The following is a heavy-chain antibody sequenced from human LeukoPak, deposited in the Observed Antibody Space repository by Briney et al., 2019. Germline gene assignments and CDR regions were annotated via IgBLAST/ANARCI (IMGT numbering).Heavy chain of an antibody. D-gene: IGHD3-9*01. V-gene: IGHV1-18*04. CDR3: ARDLKGYFDWLFREGWFDP. Sequence: GASVKVSCKASGYTFTSYYMHWVRQAPGQGLEWMGWISAYNGNTNYAQKLQGRVTMTTDTSTSIAYMELRSLRSDDTAVYYCARDLKGYFDWLFREGWFDPWGQGTLVTVSS. CDR2: ISAYNGNT. J-gene: IGHJ5*02. CDR1: GYTFTSYY.